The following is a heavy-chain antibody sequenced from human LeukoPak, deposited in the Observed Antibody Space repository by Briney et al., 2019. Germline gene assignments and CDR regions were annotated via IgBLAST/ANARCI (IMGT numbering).Heavy chain of an antibody. CDR1: GYTFTGYY. Sequence: ASVKVSCKASGYTFTGYYMHWVRQAPGQGLKWMGWINPDSGGTNFAQKFQGRVTMTRDTSISTAYMELSRLRSDDTAVYYCGRDFRDSLDYWGQGTLVTVSS. J-gene: IGHJ4*02. V-gene: IGHV1-2*02. CDR3: GRDFRDSLDY. CDR2: INPDSGGT.